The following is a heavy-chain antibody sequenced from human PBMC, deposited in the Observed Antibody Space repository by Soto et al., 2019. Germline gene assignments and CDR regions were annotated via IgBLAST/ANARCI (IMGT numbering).Heavy chain of an antibody. V-gene: IGHV3-23*01. CDR1: GFTFSSYA. CDR2: ISGSGGST. Sequence: PGWSLRLSCAASGFTFSSYAMSWVRQAPGKGLEWVSAISGSGGSTYYADSVKGRFTVSRDNSKNTLYLQMNSLRAEDTAVYYCAKDLGIAVAGTGYWGEGTLVTVSS. D-gene: IGHD6-19*01. J-gene: IGHJ4*02. CDR3: AKDLGIAVAGTGY.